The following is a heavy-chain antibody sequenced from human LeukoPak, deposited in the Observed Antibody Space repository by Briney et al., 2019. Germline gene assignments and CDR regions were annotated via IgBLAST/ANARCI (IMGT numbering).Heavy chain of an antibody. J-gene: IGHJ4*02. Sequence: GGSLRLSCAASGFTFSSYGMHWVRQAPGKGLEWVAVISYDGSNKYYADSVKGRFTISRDNSKNTLYLQMNSLRAEDTAVYYCAKGGYYYDLTQIDYWGQGTLVTVS. V-gene: IGHV3-30*18. D-gene: IGHD3-22*01. CDR3: AKGGYYYDLTQIDY. CDR1: GFTFSSYG. CDR2: ISYDGSNK.